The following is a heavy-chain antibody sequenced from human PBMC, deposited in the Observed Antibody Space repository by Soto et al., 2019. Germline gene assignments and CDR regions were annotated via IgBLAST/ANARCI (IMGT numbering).Heavy chain of an antibody. D-gene: IGHD6-19*01. V-gene: IGHV3-11*06. CDR2: ISSSSSYT. CDR3: ASNDAGWYLEIGY. J-gene: IGHJ4*02. Sequence: PGGSLRLSCAASGFTFSDYYMSWIRQAPGKGLEWVSYISSSSSYTNYADSVKGRFTISRDNAKNSLYLQMNSLRAEDTAVYYCASNDAGWYLEIGYWGQGTLVTVSS. CDR1: GFTFSDYY.